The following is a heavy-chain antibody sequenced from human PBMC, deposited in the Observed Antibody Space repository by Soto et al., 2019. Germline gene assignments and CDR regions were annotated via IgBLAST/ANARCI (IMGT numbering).Heavy chain of an antibody. J-gene: IGHJ6*02. Sequence: QVQLQQWGAGLLKPSETLSLTCGVSGGSFRGYSWNWIRQSPEKVLEWIGEINYRGITSYNPSLRSRVTISLDTSTNRFSLTLTSVTAADTAIYYCARAPMDDYGNYYDGMDVWGQGTTITVS. CDR1: GGSFRGYS. CDR3: ARAPMDDYGNYYDGMDV. D-gene: IGHD4-17*01. CDR2: INYRGIT. V-gene: IGHV4-34*01.